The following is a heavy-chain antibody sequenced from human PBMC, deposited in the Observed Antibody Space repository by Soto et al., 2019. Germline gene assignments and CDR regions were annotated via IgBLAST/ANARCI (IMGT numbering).Heavy chain of an antibody. CDR2: INHSGST. V-gene: IGHV4-34*01. Sequence: QVQLQQWGAGLLKPSETLSLTCAVYGGSFSGYYWSWIRQPPGKGLEWIGEINHSGSTNYNPSLTSRVTLSVDTSKNLFSLKLSSVTAADTAVYYCARVLRYFDWFRYYYYGMDVWGQGTTVTVSS. D-gene: IGHD3-9*01. CDR3: ARVLRYFDWFRYYYYGMDV. CDR1: GGSFSGYY. J-gene: IGHJ6*02.